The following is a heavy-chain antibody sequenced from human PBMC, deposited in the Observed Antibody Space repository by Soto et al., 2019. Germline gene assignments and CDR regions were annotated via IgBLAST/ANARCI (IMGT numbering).Heavy chain of an antibody. D-gene: IGHD3-9*01. CDR2: ISYDGSNK. J-gene: IGHJ4*02. CDR3: ARDDILTGYGLDY. Sequence: QVQLVESGGGVVQPGRSLRLSCAASGFTFSSYAMHWVRQAPGKWLEWVAVISYDGSNKYYADSVKGRFTISRDNSKNTLYLQMNSLRAEDTAVYYCARDDILTGYGLDYWGQGTLVTVSS. V-gene: IGHV3-30-3*01. CDR1: GFTFSSYA.